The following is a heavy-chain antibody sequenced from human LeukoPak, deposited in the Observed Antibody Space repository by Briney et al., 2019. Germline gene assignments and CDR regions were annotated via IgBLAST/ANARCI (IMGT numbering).Heavy chain of an antibody. Sequence: SCKASGFTFTRSAMHWVRQAPGKGLEWVAVISYDGSNKYYADSVKGRFTISRDNSKNTLYLQMNSLRAEDTAVYYCAKDDSMVRVGGVDVWGQGTTVTVSS. J-gene: IGHJ6*02. CDR3: AKDDSMVRVGGVDV. D-gene: IGHD3-10*01. CDR2: ISYDGSNK. V-gene: IGHV3-30*04. CDR1: GFTFTRSA.